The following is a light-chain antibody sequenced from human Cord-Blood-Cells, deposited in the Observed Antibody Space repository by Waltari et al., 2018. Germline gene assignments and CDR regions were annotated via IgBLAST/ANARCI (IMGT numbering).Light chain of an antibody. J-gene: IGLJ1*01. CDR1: SSNIGNNY. V-gene: IGLV1-51*02. CDR2: ENK. CDR3: GTWDSSLSAYV. Sequence: QSLLTQPPSVSAAPGPKVTISCSGSSSNIGNNYVSWYQPFPGTAPKLLIYENKKRPSGMPDRFSGSKSGTSATLGITGLQTGDEADYYCGTWDSSLSAYVFGTGTKVTVL.